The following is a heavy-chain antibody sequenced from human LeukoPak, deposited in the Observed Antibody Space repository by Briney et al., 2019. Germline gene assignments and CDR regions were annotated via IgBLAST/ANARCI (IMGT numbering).Heavy chain of an antibody. V-gene: IGHV3-30*18. Sequence: PGRSLRLSCAASGFTFSSYGMHWVRQAPGKGLEWVAVISYDGSNKYYADSVKGRFTISRDNSKNTLYLQMNSLRAEDTAVYYCAKDRSWIQLWRSFDYWGQGTLVTVSS. CDR3: AKDRSWIQLWRSFDY. D-gene: IGHD5-18*01. CDR2: ISYDGSNK. J-gene: IGHJ4*02. CDR1: GFTFSSYG.